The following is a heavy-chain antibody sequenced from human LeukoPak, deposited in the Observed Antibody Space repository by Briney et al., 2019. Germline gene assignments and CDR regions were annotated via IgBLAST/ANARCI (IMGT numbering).Heavy chain of an antibody. Sequence: SETLSLTCTVSGGSISSYYWSWIRQAPGKELEWIGYISYSGSTNYNPSLKSRVTISVDTSKNQFSMKLSSMTAADTAVYYCARSMYGYSYGPFDYWGQGTLVTVSS. D-gene: IGHD5-18*01. CDR3: ARSMYGYSYGPFDY. CDR2: ISYSGST. CDR1: GGSISSYY. J-gene: IGHJ4*02. V-gene: IGHV4-59*01.